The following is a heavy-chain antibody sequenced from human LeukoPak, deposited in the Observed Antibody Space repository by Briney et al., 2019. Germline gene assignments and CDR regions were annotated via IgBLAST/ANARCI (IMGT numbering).Heavy chain of an antibody. CDR3: ARVTSGAFDT. V-gene: IGHV4-4*07. CDR1: GGSMSGYY. J-gene: IGHJ3*02. Sequence: SETLSLTCTVSGGSMSGYYWIWIRQPAGKGLEWVGRIYDSGSTNYNPSLKSRVTMSVDTSKNQFSLKLSSVTAADTAIYYCARVTSGAFDTWGQGTMVTVSS. CDR2: IYDSGST.